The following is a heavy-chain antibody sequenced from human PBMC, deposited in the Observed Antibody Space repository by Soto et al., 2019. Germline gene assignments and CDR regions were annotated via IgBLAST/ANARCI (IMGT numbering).Heavy chain of an antibody. CDR3: ARGVSNWYGYIQH. D-gene: IGHD6-13*01. CDR2: IHYAGST. V-gene: IGHV4-61*01. J-gene: IGHJ1*01. CDR1: GDSIGSGTHY. Sequence: SETLSLTCTVSGDSIGSGTHYWSWIRQPPGKGLQWIGYIHYAGSTTYNPSLKSRVTISVDTSKNQISLRLSSVTAADTALYYCARGVSNWYGYIQHWGQGTLVTVSS.